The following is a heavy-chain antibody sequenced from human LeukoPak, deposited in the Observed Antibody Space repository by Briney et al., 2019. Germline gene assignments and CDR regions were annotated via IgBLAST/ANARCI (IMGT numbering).Heavy chain of an antibody. J-gene: IGHJ4*02. V-gene: IGHV3-23*01. CDR1: GFTFSSYA. CDR3: AILPGYSSGWYEVNY. D-gene: IGHD6-13*01. CDR2: IIVSGGST. Sequence: GGSLRLSCAASGFTFSSYAMSWVRQAPGKGLEWVSGIIVSGGSTYYADSVKGRFTISRDNSRNTLYLQMNSPRAEDTAVYYCAILPGYSSGWYEVNYWGQGTLVTVSS.